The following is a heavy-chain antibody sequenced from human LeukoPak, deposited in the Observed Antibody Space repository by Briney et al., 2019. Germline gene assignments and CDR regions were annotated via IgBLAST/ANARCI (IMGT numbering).Heavy chain of an antibody. Sequence: GRSLRLSCAASGLAVKTYAMHWVREAPGQGLECESLIWHDGGHKFYSSSVRGQFAISRDNSKNPVSLQMNHLRPEATAFYYCAREIFPSGSYPAFWGPGTLVTVSS. J-gene: IGHJ4*01. D-gene: IGHD3-10*01. CDR3: AREIFPSGSYPAF. V-gene: IGHV3-33*01. CDR1: GLAVKTYA. CDR2: IWHDGGHK.